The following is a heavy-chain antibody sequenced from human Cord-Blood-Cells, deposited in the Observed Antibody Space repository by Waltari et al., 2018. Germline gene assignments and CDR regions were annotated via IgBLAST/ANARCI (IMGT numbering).Heavy chain of an antibody. CDR2: IKHSGST. V-gene: IGHV4-34*01. D-gene: IGHD1-1*01. Sequence: QVQLQQWGAGLLKPSETLSLTCAVYGGSFSGYYWSWVRQPPGKGLEWIGEIKHSGSTNYNPPLKSRVTISVDTSKTQFSLKLSSVTAADTAVYYCARGKGNAFDIWGQGTMVTVSS. CDR3: ARGKGNAFDI. J-gene: IGHJ3*02. CDR1: GGSFSGYY.